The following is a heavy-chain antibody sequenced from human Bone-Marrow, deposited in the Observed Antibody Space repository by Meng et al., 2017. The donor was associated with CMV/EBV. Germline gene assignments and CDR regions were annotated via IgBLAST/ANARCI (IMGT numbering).Heavy chain of an antibody. J-gene: IGHJ5*02. CDR1: GGSFSGYY. CDR2: INHSGST. Sequence: SETLSLTCAVYGGSFSGYYWSWIRQPPGKGLEWIGEINHSGSTNYNPSLKSRVTISVDTSKNQFSLKLSSVTAADTAVYYCARHGPYYDFWSGYYWGGWFDPWRQGTLVTVSS. D-gene: IGHD3-3*01. V-gene: IGHV4-34*01. CDR3: ARHGPYYDFWSGYYWGGWFDP.